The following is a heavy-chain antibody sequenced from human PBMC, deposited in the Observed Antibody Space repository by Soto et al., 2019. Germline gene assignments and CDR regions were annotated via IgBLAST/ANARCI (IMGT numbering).Heavy chain of an antibody. CDR1: GFTFSSYS. Sequence: GGSLRLSCAASGFTFSSYSMNWVRQAPGKGLEWVSSISSSSSYIYYADSVKGRFTISRDNAKNSLYLQMNSLGAEDTAVYYCARDLSDSSGYYYYYYYGMDVWGQGTTVTVSS. J-gene: IGHJ6*02. D-gene: IGHD3-22*01. CDR2: ISSSSSYI. V-gene: IGHV3-21*01. CDR3: ARDLSDSSGYYYYYYYGMDV.